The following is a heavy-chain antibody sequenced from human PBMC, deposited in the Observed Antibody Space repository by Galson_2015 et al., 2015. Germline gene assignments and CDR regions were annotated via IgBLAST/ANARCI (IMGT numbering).Heavy chain of an antibody. CDR2: ISSSGTTI. J-gene: IGHJ3*01. Sequence: PRLSCAASGFTFSDYYMSWIRQAPGKGLEWVSYISSSGTTIKYTDSVKGRFTISRDNAKNSLYLQMNSLRAEDTAVYYCAREGSSSDAFDVWGQGTMVAVSS. D-gene: IGHD6-19*01. CDR3: AREGSSSDAFDV. V-gene: IGHV3-11*01. CDR1: GFTFSDYY.